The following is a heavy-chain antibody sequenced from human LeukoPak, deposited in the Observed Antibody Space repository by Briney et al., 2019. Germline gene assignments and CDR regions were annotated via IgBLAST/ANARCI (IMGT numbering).Heavy chain of an antibody. CDR2: IIPIFGTA. J-gene: IGHJ6*03. V-gene: IGHV1-69*05. D-gene: IGHD3-16*01. CDR1: GGTFSSYA. CDR3: ARVVRFAGSYYMDV. Sequence: GASVKVSCKASGGTFSSYAISWMRRAPGQGLEWMGGIIPIFGTANYAQKFQGRVTITTDESTSTAYMELSSLRSEDTAVYYCARVVRFAGSYYMDVWGKGTTVTVSS.